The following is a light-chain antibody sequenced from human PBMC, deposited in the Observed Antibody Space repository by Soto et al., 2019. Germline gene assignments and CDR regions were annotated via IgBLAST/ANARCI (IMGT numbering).Light chain of an antibody. Sequence: DIQMTLSPSSLSASVGDRVTIPCRASQSISNYLNWYQQKPGKAPKLLIHTTSSLQSGVPSRFSGSGTGTDFTLSISSLQPEDFATYYCQQSYSTPQTFGGGTKVDIK. CDR3: QQSYSTPQT. V-gene: IGKV1-39*01. J-gene: IGKJ4*01. CDR2: TTS. CDR1: QSISNY.